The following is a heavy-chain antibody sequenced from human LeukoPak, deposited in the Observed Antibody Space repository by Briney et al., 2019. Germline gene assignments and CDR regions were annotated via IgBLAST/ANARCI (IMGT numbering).Heavy chain of an antibody. CDR2: IYTSGST. CDR3: ARDEQVAAAGGFDP. D-gene: IGHD6-13*01. Sequence: SETLSLTCTVSGGSISSSYWTWIRQPAGKGLEWIGRIYTSGSTNYNPSLKSRVTMSLDTSKNQFSLKLSSVTAADTAVYYCARDEQVAAAGGFDPWGQGTLVTVSS. CDR1: GGSISSSY. V-gene: IGHV4-4*07. J-gene: IGHJ5*02.